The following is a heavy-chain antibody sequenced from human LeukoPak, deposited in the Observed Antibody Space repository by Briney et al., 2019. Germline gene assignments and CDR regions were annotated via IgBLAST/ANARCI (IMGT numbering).Heavy chain of an antibody. V-gene: IGHV4-34*01. CDR2: INDSGST. Sequence: SETLSLTCAVYGGSFSGYYWSWIRQPPGKGLEWIGEINDSGSTNYNPSLKSRVTISVDTSKNQFSLKLSSVTAADTAVYYCAREGVAATFDYWGQGTLVTVSS. J-gene: IGHJ4*02. CDR3: AREGVAATFDY. CDR1: GGSFSGYY. D-gene: IGHD2-15*01.